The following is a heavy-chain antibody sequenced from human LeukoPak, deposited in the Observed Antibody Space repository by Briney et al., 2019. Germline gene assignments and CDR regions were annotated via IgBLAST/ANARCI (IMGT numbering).Heavy chain of an antibody. J-gene: IGHJ4*02. Sequence: ASVKVPCKASGFTFTSSAVQWVRQARGQRLEWIGWIVVGSGNTNYAQKFQERVTITRDMSTSTAYMELSSLRSEDTAVYYCAAVRRGVAPFDYWAREPWSPSPQ. CDR1: GFTFTSSA. CDR3: AAVRRGVAPFDY. V-gene: IGHV1-58*01. D-gene: IGHD2-15*01. CDR2: IVVGSGNT.